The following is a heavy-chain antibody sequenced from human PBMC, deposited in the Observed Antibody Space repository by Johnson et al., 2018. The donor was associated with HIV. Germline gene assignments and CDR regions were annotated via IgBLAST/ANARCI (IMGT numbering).Heavy chain of an antibody. CDR1: GFTFSDYG. CDR2: ISYDGSNE. J-gene: IGHJ3*02. D-gene: IGHD6-13*01. CDR3: ARHKGQQYDTFDI. Sequence: QVQLVESGGGVVQPGRSLRLSCAVSGFTFSDYGMHWVRQAPGKGLEWVAVISYDGSNEYYAEFVKGRFTISRDNSKNTLYLQMNSLRAGDTAVYYCARHKGQQYDTFDIWGQGTMVTVSS. V-gene: IGHV3-30*03.